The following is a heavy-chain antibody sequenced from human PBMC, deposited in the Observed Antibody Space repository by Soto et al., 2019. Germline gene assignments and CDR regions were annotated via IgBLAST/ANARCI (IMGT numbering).Heavy chain of an antibody. CDR1: GFTFSSYG. J-gene: IGHJ4*02. CDR3: AREYSSSWNYFDY. D-gene: IGHD6-13*01. Sequence: QVQLVESGGGVVQPGRSLRLSCAASGFTFSSYGMHWVRQAPGKGLEWVAVIWYDGSNKYYADSVKGRFTISRDNSKNTRYLQMNSLRAEDTAVYYCAREYSSSWNYFDYWGQGTLVTVSS. CDR2: IWYDGSNK. V-gene: IGHV3-33*01.